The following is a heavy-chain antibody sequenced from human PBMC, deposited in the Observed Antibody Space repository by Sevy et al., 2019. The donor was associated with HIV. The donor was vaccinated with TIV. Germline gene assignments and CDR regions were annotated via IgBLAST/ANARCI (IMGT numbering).Heavy chain of an antibody. V-gene: IGHV3-33*01. D-gene: IGHD2-8*01. CDR2: IGYDGSNK. Sequence: GGSLRLSCAASGFTPSTYGMHWVRQAPGKGLEWVAVIGYDGSNKYYADSVRGRFTISRDNSKNTLFLQMDSLRGEDTAVYYCARDPRMYGDYLLAYFDYWGQGTLVTVSS. CDR3: ARDPRMYGDYLLAYFDY. J-gene: IGHJ4*02. CDR1: GFTPSTYG.